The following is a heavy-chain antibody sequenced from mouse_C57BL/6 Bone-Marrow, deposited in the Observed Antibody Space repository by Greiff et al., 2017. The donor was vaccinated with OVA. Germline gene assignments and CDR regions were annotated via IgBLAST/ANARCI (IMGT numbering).Heavy chain of an antibody. Sequence: QVQLQQSGAELVRPGASVKLSCTASGFNIKDDYMHWVKQRPEQGLEWIGWIDPNSGGTKYNEKFKSKATLTVDKPSSTAYMQLSSLTSEDSAVYYCAKGSYDYEGFAYWGQGTLVTVSA. J-gene: IGHJ3*01. CDR3: AKGSYDYEGFAY. V-gene: IGHV1-72*01. D-gene: IGHD2-4*01. CDR1: GFNIKDDY. CDR2: IDPNSGGT.